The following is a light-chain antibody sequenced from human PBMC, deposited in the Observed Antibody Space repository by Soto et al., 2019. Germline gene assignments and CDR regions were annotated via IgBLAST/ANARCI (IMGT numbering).Light chain of an antibody. CDR3: GSWDSSLSAYV. V-gene: IGLV1-51*01. J-gene: IGLJ1*01. CDR2: DDN. Sequence: QSVLTQPPSVSAAAGQKVTISCSGSGSNIGGNSVSWYQQLPGTAPKLLIYDDNKRPSGIPDRFSGSKSGTSATLGITGLQTGDEADYYCGSWDSSLSAYVFGTGTKVTVL. CDR1: GSNIGGNS.